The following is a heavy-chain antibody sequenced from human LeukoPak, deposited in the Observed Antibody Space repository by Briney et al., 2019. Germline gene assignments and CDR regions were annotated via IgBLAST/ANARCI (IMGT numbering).Heavy chain of an antibody. V-gene: IGHV1-2*02. J-gene: IGHJ6*03. Sequence: GASVKVSCKASGYTFTGYYMHWVRQAPGQGLEWMGWINPNSGGTNYAQKFQGRVTMTRDTSISTAYMELSRLRSDDTAVYYCARGSRVSQLLLYYYYMDVWGKGTTVTISS. CDR3: ARGSRVSQLLLYYYYMDV. D-gene: IGHD2-2*01. CDR1: GYTFTGYY. CDR2: INPNSGGT.